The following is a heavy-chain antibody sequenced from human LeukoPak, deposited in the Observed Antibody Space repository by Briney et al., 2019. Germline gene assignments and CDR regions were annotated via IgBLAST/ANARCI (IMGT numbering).Heavy chain of an antibody. D-gene: IGHD3-22*01. V-gene: IGHV5-51*01. J-gene: IGHJ4*02. CDR1: GYSFTSCW. CDR3: LAYYYDSSGSHFDY. CDR2: IYPRDSDT. Sequence: LGESLKISCKGSGYSFTSCWIGWVRQMPGKGLEWMGIIYPRDSDTRYSPSFQGQVTISADKSISTAYLQWSSLKASDTAMYYCLAYYYDSSGSHFDYWGQGTLVTVSS.